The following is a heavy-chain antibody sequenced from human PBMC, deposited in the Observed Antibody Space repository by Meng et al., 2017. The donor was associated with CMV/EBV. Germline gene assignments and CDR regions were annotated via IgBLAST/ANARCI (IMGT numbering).Heavy chain of an antibody. D-gene: IGHD5-18*01. Sequence: GESLKISCAASGFTFSSYVLHWVRQAPRKGLEWVAFIRYDGSKKYYADSVKGRFTISRDNSKNTLYLQMNSLRAEATAVYYCAKDLFVDTAMVTGYYYGMDVWGQGTTVTVSS. CDR1: GFTFSSYV. CDR2: IRYDGSKK. J-gene: IGHJ6*02. V-gene: IGHV3-30*02. CDR3: AKDLFVDTAMVTGYYYGMDV.